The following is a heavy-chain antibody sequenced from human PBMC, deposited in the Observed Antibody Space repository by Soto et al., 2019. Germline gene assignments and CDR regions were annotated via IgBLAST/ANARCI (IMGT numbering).Heavy chain of an antibody. CDR1: GGSFSGYY. J-gene: IGHJ4*02. CDR2: INHSGST. CDR3: ARTNFDY. V-gene: IGHV4-34*01. Sequence: SETLSLTCAVYGGSFSGYYWSWIRQPPGKGLEWIGEINHSGSTNYNPSLKSRVTISVDTSKNQFSLKLSSVTAADTAVYYCARTNFDYWGQGTLVTVSS.